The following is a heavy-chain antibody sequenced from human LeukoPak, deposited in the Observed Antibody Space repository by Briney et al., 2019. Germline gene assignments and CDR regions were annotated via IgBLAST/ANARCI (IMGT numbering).Heavy chain of an antibody. D-gene: IGHD6-19*01. CDR1: GYTLTELS. J-gene: IGHJ3*02. V-gene: IGHV1-24*01. CDR2: FDPEDGET. CDR3: ARDYEFVAGKGGNLDAFDI. Sequence: GASVKVSCKVSGYTLTELSMHWVRQAPGKGLEWMGGFDPEDGETIYAQKFQGRVTMTEDTSTDTAYMELSSLRSEDTAVYYCARDYEFVAGKGGNLDAFDIWGQGTMVTVSS.